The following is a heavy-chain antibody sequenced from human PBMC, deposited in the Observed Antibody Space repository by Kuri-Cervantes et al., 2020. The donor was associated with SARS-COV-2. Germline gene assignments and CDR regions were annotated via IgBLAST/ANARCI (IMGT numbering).Heavy chain of an antibody. Sequence: GSLRLSCAVSGYSISSGYYWGWIRQPPGKGLEWIGSIYHSGSTYYNPSLKSRVTISVDTSKNQFSLKLSSVTAADTAAYYCARLPALPWYFDYWGQGTLVTVSS. V-gene: IGHV4-38-2*01. CDR1: GYSISSGYY. CDR2: IYHSGST. J-gene: IGHJ4*02. CDR3: ARLPALPWYFDY.